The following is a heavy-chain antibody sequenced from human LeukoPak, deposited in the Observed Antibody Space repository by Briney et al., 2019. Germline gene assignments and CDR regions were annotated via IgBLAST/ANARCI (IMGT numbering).Heavy chain of an antibody. J-gene: IGHJ5*02. Sequence: ASVKVSCKASGYTFTSYGISWVRQAPGQGLEWMGWISAYNGNTNYAQKLQGRVTISIDTSINTAYMELSNLRSEDTAVYYCARESLYPWGQGTLVTVSS. CDR3: ARESLYP. CDR2: ISAYNGNT. D-gene: IGHD3-16*01. V-gene: IGHV1-18*01. CDR1: GYTFTSYG.